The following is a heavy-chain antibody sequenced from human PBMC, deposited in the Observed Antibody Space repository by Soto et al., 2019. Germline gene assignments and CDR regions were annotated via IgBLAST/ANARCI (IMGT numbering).Heavy chain of an antibody. CDR3: ARGGYYDFWSGYYRDYGMDV. Sequence: GGSLRLSCVASGFTFGSHGMNWVRQAPGKGLEWVSYISSSGSTIYYADSVKGRFTISRDNAKNSLYLQMNSLRAEDTAVYYCARGGYYDFWSGYYRDYGMDVWGQGTTVTVSS. CDR2: ISSSGSTI. CDR1: GFTFGSHG. V-gene: IGHV3-48*03. D-gene: IGHD3-3*01. J-gene: IGHJ6*02.